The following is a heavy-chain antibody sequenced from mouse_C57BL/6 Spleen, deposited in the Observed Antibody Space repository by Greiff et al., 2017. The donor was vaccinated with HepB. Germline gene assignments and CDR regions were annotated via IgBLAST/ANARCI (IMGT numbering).Heavy chain of an antibody. Sequence: QVQLQQPGAELVKPGASVKLSCKASGYTFTSYWMQWVKQRPGQGLEWIGEIDPSDSYTNYNQKFKGKATLTVDTSSSTAYMQLSSLTSEVSAVYYCARWIGSSPPFDYWGQGTTLTVSS. J-gene: IGHJ2*01. CDR1: GYTFTSYW. CDR2: IDPSDSYT. CDR3: ARWIGSSPPFDY. V-gene: IGHV1-50*01. D-gene: IGHD1-1*01.